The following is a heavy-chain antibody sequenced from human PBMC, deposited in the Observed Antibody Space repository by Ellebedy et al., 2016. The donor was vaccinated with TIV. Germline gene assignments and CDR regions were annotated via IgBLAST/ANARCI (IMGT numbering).Heavy chain of an antibody. V-gene: IGHV1-3*01. CDR2: LNAGSGNT. D-gene: IGHD6-19*01. CDR3: MIVSVAVPY. J-gene: IGHJ4*02. Sequence: ASVKVSCXASGQTYTSYAIHWVRQAPGQRPEWMGWLNAGSGNTMYAQTLQGRVTFSSDTSAATAYMELSRLTSEDTAVYYCMIVSVAVPYWGQGTPVAVSS. CDR1: GQTYTSYA.